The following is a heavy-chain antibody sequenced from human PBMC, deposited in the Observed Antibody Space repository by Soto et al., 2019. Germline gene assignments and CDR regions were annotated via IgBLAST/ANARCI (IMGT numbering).Heavy chain of an antibody. CDR2: ISGYNGNT. V-gene: IGHV1-18*01. D-gene: IGHD6-13*01. J-gene: IGHJ4*02. CDR1: GYTFSNYG. Sequence: QVQLVQSGAEVKKPGASVKVSCKASGYTFSNYGISWVRQAPGQGLEWMGWISGYNGNTHYAQKFKGRVTMNTDTSTSTAYMELRSLRSDDTAMFYCARDGSSSWPNFDYWGQGTLVTVSS. CDR3: ARDGSSSWPNFDY.